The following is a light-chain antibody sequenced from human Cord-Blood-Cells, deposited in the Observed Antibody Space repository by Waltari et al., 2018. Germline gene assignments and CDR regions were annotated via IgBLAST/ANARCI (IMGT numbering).Light chain of an antibody. CDR1: ALPKHY. CDR2: KDR. CDR3: QSADSSGTYYV. J-gene: IGLJ1*01. Sequence: SYELTQPPSVSVSPGQTARITCSGDALPKHYAYWYQQKPGQAPVLVIYKDRERPSGIPERFSGSSSGTTVTLTISGVQAEDEADYDCQSADSSGTYYVVGTGTKVTVL. V-gene: IGLV3-25*03.